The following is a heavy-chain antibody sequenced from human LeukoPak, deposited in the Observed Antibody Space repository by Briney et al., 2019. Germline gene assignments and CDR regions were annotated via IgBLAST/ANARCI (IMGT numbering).Heavy chain of an antibody. V-gene: IGHV4-34*01. CDR2: INHSGST. CDR1: GGSFSGYY. J-gene: IGHJ4*02. Sequence: SETLSLTCAVYGGSFSGYYWSWIRQPPGKGLEWIGEINHSGSTNYNPSLKSRVTISVDTSKNQFSLKLSSVTAADTAVYYCARGQIIGYYDFWSGYYTHPIAPTFDYWGPGTLVTVSS. CDR3: ARGQIIGYYDFWSGYYTHPIAPTFDY. D-gene: IGHD3-3*01.